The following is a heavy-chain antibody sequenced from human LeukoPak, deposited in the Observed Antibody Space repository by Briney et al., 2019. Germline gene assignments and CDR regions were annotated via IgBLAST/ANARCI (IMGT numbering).Heavy chain of an antibody. CDR1: GYTFTGYY. J-gene: IGHJ4*02. V-gene: IGHV1-2*02. D-gene: IGHD6-19*01. CDR2: INPNSGGT. Sequence: ASVKVSCKASGYTFTGYYMHWVRQAPGRGLEWMGWINPNSGGTNYAQKFQGRVTMTRDTSISTAYMELSRLRSDDTAVYYCARGGSGWYEVNDYWGQGTLVTVSS. CDR3: ARGGSGWYEVNDY.